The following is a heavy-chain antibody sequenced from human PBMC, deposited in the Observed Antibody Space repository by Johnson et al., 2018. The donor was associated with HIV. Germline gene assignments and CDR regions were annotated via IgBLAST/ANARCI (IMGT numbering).Heavy chain of an antibody. J-gene: IGHJ3*02. CDR3: AKDMSRVVTPWAVSFDI. V-gene: IGHV3-9*01. CDR1: GFTFDNFA. Sequence: VQLVESGGGLVQPGRSLRLSCAASGFTFDNFAMHWVRQAPGMGLVWVSSISWDSGTIGYADSVKGRFTISRDNAKISLYLQMDSLRAEDTAVYYCAKDMSRVVTPWAVSFDIWGQGTMVTVSS. D-gene: IGHD4-23*01. CDR2: ISWDSGTI.